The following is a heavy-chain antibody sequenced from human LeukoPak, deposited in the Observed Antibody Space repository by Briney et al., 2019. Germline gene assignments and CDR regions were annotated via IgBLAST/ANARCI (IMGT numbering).Heavy chain of an antibody. V-gene: IGHV3-23*01. Sequence: PGGSLRLSCAASGFTFSSYAMSWVRQAPGRGLEWVSAITGSGGSTYYAASVKRRFTISRDNSKNTLYLQMNSLRAEDTAVYYCAKRFAHNDYWGQGTLVTVSS. CDR3: AKRFAHNDY. J-gene: IGHJ4*02. CDR2: ITGSGGST. D-gene: IGHD3-3*01. CDR1: GFTFSSYA.